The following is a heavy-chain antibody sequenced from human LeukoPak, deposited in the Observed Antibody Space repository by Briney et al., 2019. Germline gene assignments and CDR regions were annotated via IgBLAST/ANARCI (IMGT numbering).Heavy chain of an antibody. CDR2: ISSSGSTI. CDR3: AELGITMIGGV. D-gene: IGHD3-10*02. Sequence: PPGGSLRLSCAASGFTFSSYEMNGVRQAPGKGLVGVSYISSSGSTIYYADSVKGGFTISRDNAKNSLYLQMNSLRAEDTAVYYCAELGITMIGGVWGKGTTVTISS. CDR1: GFTFSSYE. J-gene: IGHJ6*04. V-gene: IGHV3-48*03.